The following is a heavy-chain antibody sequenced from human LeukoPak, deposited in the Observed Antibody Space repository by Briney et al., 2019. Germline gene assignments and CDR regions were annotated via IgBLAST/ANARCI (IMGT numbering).Heavy chain of an antibody. J-gene: IGHJ4*02. CDR3: AKPWGAANFDY. CDR1: GFTFDRYT. Sequence: GSLRLSCAASGFTFDRYTIHWVRQAPEKGLEWVSAISGSGGSTYYADSVKGRFTISRDNSKNTLYLQMNSLRAEDTAVYYCAKPWGAANFDYWGQGTLVTVSS. V-gene: IGHV3-23*01. D-gene: IGHD6-13*01. CDR2: ISGSGGST.